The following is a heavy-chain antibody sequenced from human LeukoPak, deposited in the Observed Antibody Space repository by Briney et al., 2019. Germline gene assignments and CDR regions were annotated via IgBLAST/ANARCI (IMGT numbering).Heavy chain of an antibody. V-gene: IGHV4-30-4*01. D-gene: IGHD2-15*01. CDR1: GGSISSGDYF. J-gene: IGHJ4*02. CDR3: AREKCSGGICYSGFDC. CDR2: IYHSGST. Sequence: PSETLSLTCTVSGGSISSGDYFWSWIRQPPGKGLEWIGYIYHSGSTYYNSSLKSRVTISIDTSKNQFSLKLSSVTAADTAVYYCAREKCSGGICYSGFDCWGQGTLVTVSS.